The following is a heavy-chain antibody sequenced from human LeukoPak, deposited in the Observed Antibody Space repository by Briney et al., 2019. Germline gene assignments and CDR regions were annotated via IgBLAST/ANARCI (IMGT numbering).Heavy chain of an antibody. V-gene: IGHV3-23*01. J-gene: IGHJ4*02. Sequence: GGSLRLSCAASGFTFSSYAMSWVRQAPGKGLEWVSAISGSGGSTYYADSVKGRFTISRDNSKNTLYLQMNSLRAEDTAVYYCAKDPNYYDSSGPWVYWGQGTLVTVSS. D-gene: IGHD3-22*01. CDR3: AKDPNYYDSSGPWVY. CDR2: ISGSGGST. CDR1: GFTFSSYA.